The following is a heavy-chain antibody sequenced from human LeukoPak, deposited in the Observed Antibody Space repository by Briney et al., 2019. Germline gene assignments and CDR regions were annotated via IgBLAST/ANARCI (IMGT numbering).Heavy chain of an antibody. D-gene: IGHD3-3*01. CDR3: ARTYDFGRGPPGDAFDN. J-gene: IGHJ3*02. CDR2: IDARSGIT. Sequence: GGSLRLSCAASGFSFGSHTMHWVRQAPGKGPEWVSYIDARSGITYYADSVQGRFTISRYNAKESVFLQMNSLRADDTAVYYCARTYDFGRGPPGDAFDNWGPGTSVIVSS. V-gene: IGHV3-48*01. CDR1: GFSFGSHT.